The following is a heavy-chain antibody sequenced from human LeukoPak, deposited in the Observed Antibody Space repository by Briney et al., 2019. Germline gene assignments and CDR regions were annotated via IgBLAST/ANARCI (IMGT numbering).Heavy chain of an antibody. CDR2: ISGSGGST. V-gene: IGHV3-23*01. CDR1: GFTFSSYA. Sequence: GGSLRLSCAASGFTFSSYAMSWVRQAPGKGLEWVSAISGSGGSTYYADSVKGRFTISRDNSKNTLYLQMNSLRAEDTAVYYCAKSRTLEMATITDYWGQGTLVTVSS. J-gene: IGHJ4*02. CDR3: AKSRTLEMATITDY. D-gene: IGHD5-24*01.